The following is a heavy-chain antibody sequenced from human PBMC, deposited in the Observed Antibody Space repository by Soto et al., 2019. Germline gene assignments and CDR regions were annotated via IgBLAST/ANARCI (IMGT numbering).Heavy chain of an antibody. CDR2: ISSSSRYT. CDR1: GFTFSDYY. J-gene: IGHJ4*02. D-gene: IGHD3-3*02. CDR3: ARGHFRSIAPLDY. V-gene: IGHV3-11*06. Sequence: PGGSLRLSCAASGFTFSDYYMSWIRQAPGKGLEWVSYISSSSRYTNYADSVKGRFTISRDNAKNSLYLQMNSLRAEDTAVYYCARGHFRSIAPLDYWGQGTLVTVSS.